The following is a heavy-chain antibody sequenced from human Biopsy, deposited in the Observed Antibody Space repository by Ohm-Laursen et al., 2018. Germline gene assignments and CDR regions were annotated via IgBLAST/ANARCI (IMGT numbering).Heavy chain of an antibody. Sequence: ASVKVSCNVSGYSLTELSMHWVRQAPGQGLEWMGGFAPENGRIVYSQKFRGRVTMTEDTSTSTAYMEVWRLRSDDTAVYYCAADINVWNVNYWGQGTQVIVSS. D-gene: IGHD1-1*01. CDR1: GYSLTELS. J-gene: IGHJ4*02. CDR2: FAPENGRI. V-gene: IGHV1-24*01. CDR3: AADINVWNVNY.